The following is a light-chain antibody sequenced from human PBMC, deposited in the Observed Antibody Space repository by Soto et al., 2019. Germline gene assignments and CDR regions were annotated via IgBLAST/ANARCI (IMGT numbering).Light chain of an antibody. CDR3: QHYFTTPRT. CDR2: WAS. V-gene: IGKV4-1*01. Sequence: DIVMTQSPDSLAVSLGERTTINCKSSQSLFYSSNNKNFLAWYQQKAGQPPKLLIYWASTWESGVPDRFSGSGSGAEFNLTITSLQAEDAGVYYCQHYFTTPRTFGQGTRLEI. CDR1: QSLFYSSNNKNF. J-gene: IGKJ2*01.